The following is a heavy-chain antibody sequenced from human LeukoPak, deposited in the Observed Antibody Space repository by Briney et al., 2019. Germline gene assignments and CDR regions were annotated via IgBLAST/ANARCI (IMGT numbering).Heavy chain of an antibody. CDR2: ISAYNGNT. D-gene: IGHD2-21*01. V-gene: IGHV1-18*04. Sequence: ASVTVSCKASGYTFTIYYIGWVRQAPGQGLEWMGWISAYNGNTKYAQKFQGRVTMTTDTSTSTAYMELRGLRYDDTAVYYCARAMGGDYGMDVWGKGTTVTVSS. J-gene: IGHJ6*04. CDR3: ARAMGGDYGMDV. CDR1: GYTFTIYY.